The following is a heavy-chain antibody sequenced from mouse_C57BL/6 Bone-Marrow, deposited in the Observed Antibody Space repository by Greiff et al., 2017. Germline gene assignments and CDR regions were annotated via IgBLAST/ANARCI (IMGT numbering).Heavy chain of an antibody. Sequence: VQLQQSGPELVKPGDSVKISCKASGYSFTGYFMNWVMQSHGKSLEWIGRINPYNGDTFYNQKFKGKATLTVDKSSSTAHMELRSLTSEDSAVYYCGRCPDYDYAMDYWGQGTSVTVSS. CDR1: GYSFTGYF. CDR3: GRCPDYDYAMDY. D-gene: IGHD2-4*01. CDR2: INPYNGDT. J-gene: IGHJ4*01. V-gene: IGHV1-20*01.